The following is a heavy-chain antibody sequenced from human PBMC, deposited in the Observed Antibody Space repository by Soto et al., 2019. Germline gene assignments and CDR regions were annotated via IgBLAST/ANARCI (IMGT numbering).Heavy chain of an antibody. D-gene: IGHD2-2*01. CDR1: GFTFSGSS. V-gene: IGHV3-73*02. CDR3: TRHVPGCGLS. Sequence: EVQLVESGGGLVQPGGSLKLSCAASGFTFSGSSMHWVRQASGKGLEWVGRIRSKANSYATSYAASVKGRFTVSRDDSKNTAYLQMNSLKTEDTAVYYCTRHVPGCGLSWGQGTLVTVSS. J-gene: IGHJ5*02. CDR2: IRSKANSYAT.